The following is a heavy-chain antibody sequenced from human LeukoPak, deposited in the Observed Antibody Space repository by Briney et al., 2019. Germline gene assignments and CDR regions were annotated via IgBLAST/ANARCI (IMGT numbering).Heavy chain of an antibody. CDR2: INPGGDNT. CDR1: GYTFTNYH. V-gene: IGHV1-46*01. CDR3: ARIRDGYNDAYDI. D-gene: IGHD5-24*01. J-gene: IGHJ3*02. Sequence: ASVKVSCKASGYTFTNYHIHWVRHAPGQGLEWMGLINPGGDNTDYAQNFQGRVTMTRDKSTSTVYMGLSSLRSEDTAVYYCARIRDGYNDAYDIWGQGTMVTVSS.